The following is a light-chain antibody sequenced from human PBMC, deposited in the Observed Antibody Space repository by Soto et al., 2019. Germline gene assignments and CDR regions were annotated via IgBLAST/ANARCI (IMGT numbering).Light chain of an antibody. CDR1: SSNIGAHYD. CDR2: GNT. Sequence: SVLTQPPSVSGAPGQRVTISCTGSSSNIGAHYDVHWYQQLPGTAPKLLIYGNTNRPSGVPDRFSGSKSGTSASLAITGLQAEDEADYYCQSYDSSLSGGIFGGGTKLTVL. J-gene: IGLJ2*01. V-gene: IGLV1-40*01. CDR3: QSYDSSLSGGI.